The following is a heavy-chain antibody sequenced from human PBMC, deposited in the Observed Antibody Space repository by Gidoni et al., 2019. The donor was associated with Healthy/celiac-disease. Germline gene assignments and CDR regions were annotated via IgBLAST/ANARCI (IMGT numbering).Heavy chain of an antibody. D-gene: IGHD6-19*01. CDR3: ARTREGKAVADHFDY. J-gene: IGHJ4*02. Sequence: EVQLVQSGAEVKKPGESLRISCKGSGYTFTNYWIGWVRQMPGKGLEWMGIIYPGDSDTRYSPSFRGQVTISADKSISTAYLQWNSLKASDTAMYYCARTREGKAVADHFDYWGQGTLVTVSS. CDR1: GYTFTNYW. V-gene: IGHV5-51*01. CDR2: IYPGDSDT.